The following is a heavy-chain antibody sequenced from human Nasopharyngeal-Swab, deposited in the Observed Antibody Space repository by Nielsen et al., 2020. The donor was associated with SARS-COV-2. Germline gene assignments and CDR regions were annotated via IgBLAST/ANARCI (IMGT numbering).Heavy chain of an antibody. CDR3: AKDAGRGWYYYYGMDV. CDR2: IRYDGSNK. CDR1: GFTFSSYG. D-gene: IGHD6-13*01. J-gene: IGHJ6*02. Sequence: GGSLRLSCAASGFTFSSYGMHWVRQAPGKGLEWVAFIRYDGSNKYYADSVKGRFTISRDNSKNTLYLQMNSLRAEDTAVYYCAKDAGRGWYYYYGMDVWGQGTTVTVSS. V-gene: IGHV3-30*02.